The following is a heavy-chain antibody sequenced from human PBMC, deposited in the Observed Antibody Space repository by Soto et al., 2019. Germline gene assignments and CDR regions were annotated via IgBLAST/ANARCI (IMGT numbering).Heavy chain of an antibody. CDR1: GFTFSSYS. CDR3: ARDFHSNPLYYYYGMDV. J-gene: IGHJ6*02. Sequence: GSLRLSCAASGFTFSSYSMNWVRQAPGKGLEWVSSISSSSSYIYYADSVKGRFTISRDNAKNSLYLQMNSLRAEDTAVYYCARDFHSNPLYYYYGMDVWGQGTTVTVSS. V-gene: IGHV3-21*01. CDR2: ISSSSSYI.